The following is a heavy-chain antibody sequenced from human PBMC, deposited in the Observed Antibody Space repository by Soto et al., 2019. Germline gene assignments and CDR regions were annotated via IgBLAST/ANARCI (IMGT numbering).Heavy chain of an antibody. CDR2: IYWDDDK. Sequence: QITLKESGPTLVKPTQTLTLTCTFSGFSLSTSGVGVGWIRQPPGKALEWLALIYWDDDKRYSPSLKSRLTITKDTSKNRVVLTMTHMDPVDTATYYCAHIGNDYIWGSYRSEYMDVWGKGTTVTVSS. CDR1: GFSLSTSGVG. CDR3: AHIGNDYIWGSYRSEYMDV. V-gene: IGHV2-5*02. J-gene: IGHJ6*03. D-gene: IGHD3-16*02.